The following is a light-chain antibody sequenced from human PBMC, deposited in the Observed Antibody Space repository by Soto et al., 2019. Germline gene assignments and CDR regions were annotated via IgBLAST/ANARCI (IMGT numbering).Light chain of an antibody. CDR3: CSYAGSSTPLYV. J-gene: IGLJ1*01. CDR2: EGS. V-gene: IGLV2-23*01. CDR1: SGDVGSYNL. Sequence: QSVLTQPASVSGSPGQSITISCTGTSGDVGSYNLVSWYQQHPGKAPKLMIYEGSKRPSGISNSFSGSKSGNTASLTISGLQAEDEADYYCCSYAGSSTPLYVFGTGTRSPS.